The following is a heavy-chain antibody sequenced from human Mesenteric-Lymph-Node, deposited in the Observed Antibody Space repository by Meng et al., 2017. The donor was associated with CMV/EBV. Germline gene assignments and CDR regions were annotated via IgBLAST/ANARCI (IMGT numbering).Heavy chain of an antibody. CDR1: GFTFSSYA. CDR3: AKGGTTVKDY. D-gene: IGHD4-17*01. CDR2: IQYDGSKK. J-gene: IGHJ4*02. Sequence: GESLKISCAASGFTFSSYAMHWVRQAPGKGLEWVAFIQYDGSKKSYADSVKGRFTISRDNSKNTLYLQMNSLRAEDTAVYYCAKGGTTVKDYWGQGTLVTVSS. V-gene: IGHV3-30*02.